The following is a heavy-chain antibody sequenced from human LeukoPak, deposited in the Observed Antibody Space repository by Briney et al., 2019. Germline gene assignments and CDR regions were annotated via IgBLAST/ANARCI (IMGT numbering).Heavy chain of an antibody. D-gene: IGHD1-1*01. V-gene: IGHV3-49*04. CDR3: TRDWNY. CDR2: IRSKAHGGTT. J-gene: IGHJ4*02. CDR1: GFTFGDYA. Sequence: PGRSLRLSCTASGFTFGDYAMSWVRQAPGKGLEWVGFIRSKAHGGTTEYAASVKGRFTISRDDSKSIAYLQMNSLKTEDTAVYYCTRDWNYWGQGTLVTVSS.